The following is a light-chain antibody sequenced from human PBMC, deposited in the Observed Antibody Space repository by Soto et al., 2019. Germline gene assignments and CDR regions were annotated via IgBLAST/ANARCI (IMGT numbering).Light chain of an antibody. Sequence: EIVLTQSPGTLSLSPGERATLSCRASQSVSSSYLAWYQQKPGQAPRLLIYDASSRATGIPDRFSGSGSGTDFTLTISRLEPEDFAVYYCQQYNSSPWTFGQGTEVAIK. J-gene: IGKJ1*01. CDR2: DAS. CDR1: QSVSSSY. V-gene: IGKV3-20*01. CDR3: QQYNSSPWT.